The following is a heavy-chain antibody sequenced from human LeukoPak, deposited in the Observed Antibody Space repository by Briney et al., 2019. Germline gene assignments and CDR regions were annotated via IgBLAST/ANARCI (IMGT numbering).Heavy chain of an antibody. D-gene: IGHD6-13*01. J-gene: IGHJ3*02. Sequence: GGSLRLSCAASGFTFSSYAMSWVRQAPGKGLEWVSAISGSGGSTYYADSVKGRFTISRDNSKNTLYLQMNSLRAEDTAVYYCAKPQWAISSSTINAFDIWGQGTMVTVSS. CDR3: AKPQWAISSSTINAFDI. V-gene: IGHV3-23*01. CDR2: ISGSGGST. CDR1: GFTFSSYA.